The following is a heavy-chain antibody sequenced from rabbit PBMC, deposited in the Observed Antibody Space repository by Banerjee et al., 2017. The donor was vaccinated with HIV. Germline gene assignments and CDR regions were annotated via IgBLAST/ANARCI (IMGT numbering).Heavy chain of an antibody. D-gene: IGHD2-1*01. CDR2: IDPDYGST. J-gene: IGHJ4*01. Sequence: HLKETGGGLVQPGGSLTLSCKASGFSLSNYYMCWVRQAPGKGLEWIGYIDPDYGSTDYASWVNGRFTISSHNAQNTLYLQLNSLTAADTATYFCARPDSYDDYGYATAFNFWGPGTLVTVS. CDR3: ARPDSYDDYGYATAFNF. CDR1: GFSLSNYY. V-gene: IGHV1S7*01.